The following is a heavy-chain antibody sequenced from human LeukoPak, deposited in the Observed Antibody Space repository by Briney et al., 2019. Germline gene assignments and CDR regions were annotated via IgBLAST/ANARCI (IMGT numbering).Heavy chain of an antibody. Sequence: SETLSVTCTVSGGSISSYYWSWIRQPPGKGLEWIGYIYYSGSTNYNPSLKSRVTISVDTSKNQFSLKLSSVTAADTAVYYCARDCSSTSCLDYWGQGTLVTVSS. V-gene: IGHV4-59*01. CDR3: ARDCSSTSCLDY. CDR1: GGSISSYY. CDR2: IYYSGST. J-gene: IGHJ4*02. D-gene: IGHD2-2*01.